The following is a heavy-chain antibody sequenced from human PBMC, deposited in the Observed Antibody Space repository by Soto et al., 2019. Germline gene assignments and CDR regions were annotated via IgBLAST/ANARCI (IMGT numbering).Heavy chain of an antibody. V-gene: IGHV1-69*13. CDR2: IIPIFGTA. CDR1: GGTFSSYA. CDR3: ASSGWPPLGPFDI. D-gene: IGHD6-19*01. J-gene: IGHJ3*02. Sequence: GASVKVSCKASGGTFSSYAISWVRQAPGQGLEWMGGIIPIFGTANYAQKFQGRVTITADESTSTAYMELSSLRSEDTAVYYCASSGWPPLGPFDIWGQGTMVTVSS.